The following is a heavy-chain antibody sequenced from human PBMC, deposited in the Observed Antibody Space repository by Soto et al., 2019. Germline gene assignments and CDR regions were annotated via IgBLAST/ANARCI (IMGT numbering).Heavy chain of an antibody. Sequence: PSENLSLACAVYGGSFSDYFWSWIRQPPGKGLEWIREINHSVSSNYNPSLKSRVTMSVDTSKNQFSLRLSAVTAADTAIYYCATRITVFGLLIPPFDPWGQGTQVTVSS. D-gene: IGHD3-3*01. CDR3: ATRITVFGLLIPPFDP. J-gene: IGHJ5*02. CDR1: GGSFSDYF. V-gene: IGHV4-34*01. CDR2: INHSVSS.